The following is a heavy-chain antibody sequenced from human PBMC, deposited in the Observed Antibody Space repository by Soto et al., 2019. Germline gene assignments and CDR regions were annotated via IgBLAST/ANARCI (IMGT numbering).Heavy chain of an antibody. D-gene: IGHD6-13*01. V-gene: IGHV3-23*01. J-gene: IGHJ4*02. Sequence: EVQLLESGGGLVQPGGSLRLSCAAAGYTFSTYAMSWVRQAPGKGLEWVSGISGSGGSVYYADSVKGRFTISRDNSKTTLYVKMNSRRAGDTAVYYWARHRPATSRVLWSSSNGGSPDYWGQGTPAIVSS. CDR2: ISGSGGSV. CDR1: GYTFSTYA. CDR3: ARHRPATSRVLWSSSNGGSPDY.